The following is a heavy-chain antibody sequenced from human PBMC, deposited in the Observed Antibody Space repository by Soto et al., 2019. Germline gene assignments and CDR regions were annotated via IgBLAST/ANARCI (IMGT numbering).Heavy chain of an antibody. CDR2: VSSSGGST. J-gene: IGHJ4*02. CDR1: GFTFSNYA. Sequence: EVQLLESGGGLVQPGGSLRVSCAASGFTFSNYAMSWVRQAPGKGLEWVSAVSSSGGSTNYADSVKGRFTISRDNSKNTLYLQMNGLRGEDTAVYYCAKRPTTYYFDYWGQGTLVTVSS. V-gene: IGHV3-23*01. D-gene: IGHD1-7*01. CDR3: AKRPTTYYFDY.